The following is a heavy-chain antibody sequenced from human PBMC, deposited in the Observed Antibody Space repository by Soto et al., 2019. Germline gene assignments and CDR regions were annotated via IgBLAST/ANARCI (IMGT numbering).Heavy chain of an antibody. D-gene: IGHD3-10*01. J-gene: IGHJ6*02. CDR1: GFTCSTYA. CDR2: ISYEGNNA. CDR3: ARDNYGIDV. Sequence: QVQLGESGEGVGQAGGSLRLSCAASGFTCSTYAMHWVHQAPGKGLEWVADISYEGNNAYYVDSVKGRFTISRDNSKNTLYLQMNSLRVEDTALYYCARDNYGIDVWGQGTTVTVSS. V-gene: IGHV3-30-3*01.